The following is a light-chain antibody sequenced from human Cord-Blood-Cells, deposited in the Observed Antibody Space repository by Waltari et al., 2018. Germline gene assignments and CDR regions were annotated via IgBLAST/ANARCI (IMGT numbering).Light chain of an antibody. CDR3: CSYAGSSTWV. V-gene: IGLV2-23*01. CDR2: EGS. CDR1: SSDVGSYNL. Sequence: QSALTQPASVSASPGQSITISCPGTSSDVGSYNLVSWYQQPPGKAPKLMIYEGSKRPSGVSNRFSGSKSGNTASLTISGLQAEDEADYYCCSYAGSSTWVFGGGTKLTVL. J-gene: IGLJ3*02.